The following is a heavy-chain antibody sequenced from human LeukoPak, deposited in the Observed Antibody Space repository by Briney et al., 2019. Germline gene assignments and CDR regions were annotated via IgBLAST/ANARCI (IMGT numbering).Heavy chain of an antibody. D-gene: IGHD1-26*01. CDR3: ARERGSYSPVDY. Sequence: GASVKVSCKAFGYTFTGPYMHWLRQAPGQGLEWMGWINPNSGGTNYAQKFQGRVTMTRDTSISTAYMELSRLRSDDTAVYFSARERGSYSPVDYWGQGTLVTVSS. J-gene: IGHJ4*02. V-gene: IGHV1-2*02. CDR2: INPNSGGT. CDR1: GYTFTGPY.